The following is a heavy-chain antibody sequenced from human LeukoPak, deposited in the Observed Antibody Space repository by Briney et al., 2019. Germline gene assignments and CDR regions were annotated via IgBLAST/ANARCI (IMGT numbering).Heavy chain of an antibody. Sequence: MASETLSLTCSVTGASIQNYYWSWIRQPAGRGLEWIGRIYSFGMTDYNPSLTSRVTMSVDTSKNQFSLTLRSVTAADTAIYYCARDRAGDDSVVRLDYWGQGILVTVSS. CDR1: GASIQNYY. V-gene: IGHV4-4*07. CDR3: ARDRAGDDSVVRLDY. CDR2: IYSFGMT. D-gene: IGHD2-15*01. J-gene: IGHJ4*02.